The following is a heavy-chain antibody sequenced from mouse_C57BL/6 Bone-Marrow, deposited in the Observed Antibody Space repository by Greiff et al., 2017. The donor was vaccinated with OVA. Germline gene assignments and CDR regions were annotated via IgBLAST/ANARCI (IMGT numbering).Heavy chain of an antibody. V-gene: IGHV10-1*01. CDR2: IRSKSNNYAT. CDR3: VRQITTVVAKVDY. CDR1: GFSFNTYA. J-gene: IGHJ2*01. D-gene: IGHD1-1*01. Sequence: EAGGGLVQPKGSLKLSCAASGFSFNTYAMNWVRQAPGKGLEWVARIRSKSNNYATYYADSVKDRFTISRDDSESMLYLQMNNLKTEDTAMYYCVRQITTVVAKVDYWGQGTTLTVSS.